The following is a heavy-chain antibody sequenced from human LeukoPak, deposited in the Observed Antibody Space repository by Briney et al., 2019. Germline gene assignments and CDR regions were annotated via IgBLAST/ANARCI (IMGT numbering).Heavy chain of an antibody. CDR1: GFTFSSYA. CDR2: ISHDGSNK. D-gene: IGHD4-17*01. V-gene: IGHV3-30-3*01. J-gene: IGHJ6*02. Sequence: GGSLRLSCIVSGFTFSSYAMHWVRQAPGKGLEWVAVISHDGSNKYYADSVKGRFTISRDKSKNTLYLQMNNLRAEDTAVYYCARDTVTAYYYGMDVWGQGTTVTVSS. CDR3: ARDTVTAYYYGMDV.